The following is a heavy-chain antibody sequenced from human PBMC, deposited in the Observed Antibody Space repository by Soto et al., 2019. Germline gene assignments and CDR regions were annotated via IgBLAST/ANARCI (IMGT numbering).Heavy chain of an antibody. Sequence: ASVKVSCKASGSTFSGYYLHWLRQAPAFGLAWLGLMNPERGDSQYGETFRGRVPMTRDTSTATVHMELSRLRPDDTALYYCVAERGPVLVYPDFWCRGTQVTVSP. CDR1: GSTFSGYY. J-gene: IGHJ4*02. CDR2: MNPERGDS. D-gene: IGHD2-15*01. CDR3: VAERGPVLVYPDF. V-gene: IGHV1-2*02.